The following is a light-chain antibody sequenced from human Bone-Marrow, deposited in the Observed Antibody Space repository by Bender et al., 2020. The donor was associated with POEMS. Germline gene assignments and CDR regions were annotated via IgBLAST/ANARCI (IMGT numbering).Light chain of an antibody. CDR1: SSDVGSYNR. CDR2: EVN. J-gene: IGLJ2*01. CDR3: SSYAGSNNFVV. V-gene: IGLV2-8*01. Sequence: QSALTQPPSVSGSPGQSVTISCTGTSSDVGSYNRVSWYQQPPGTAPKLIIYEVNKRPSGVPDRFSGSKSGDTASLTVSGLQAEDEADYYCSSYAGSNNFVVFGGGTKLTVL.